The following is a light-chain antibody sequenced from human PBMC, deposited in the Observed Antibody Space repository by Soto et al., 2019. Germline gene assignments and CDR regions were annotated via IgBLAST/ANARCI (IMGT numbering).Light chain of an antibody. CDR2: DAS. V-gene: IGKV1-5*01. J-gene: IGKJ4*01. CDR3: QQYNSYPLT. CDR1: QSISSW. Sequence: DIQMTQSPSTLSASVGDRVTITCRASQSISSWLAWYQQKPGKAPKLLIYDASSLESGVPSRFSGSGSGTVFTLNISSLQPDDFATCYCQQYNSYPLTFGGGTKVEIK.